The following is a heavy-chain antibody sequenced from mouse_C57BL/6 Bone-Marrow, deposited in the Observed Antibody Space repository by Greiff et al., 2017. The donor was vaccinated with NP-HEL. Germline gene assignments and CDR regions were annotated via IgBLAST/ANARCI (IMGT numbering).Heavy chain of an antibody. D-gene: IGHD2-1*01. CDR1: GYSITSGYY. CDR3: ARAMIYYGNFDV. V-gene: IGHV3-6*01. Sequence: VQLKESGPGLVKPSQSLSLTCSVTGYSITSGYYWNWIRQFPGNKLEWMGYISYDGSNNYNPSLKNRISITRDTSKNQFFLKLNSVTTEDTATYYCARAMIYYGNFDVWGTGTTVTVSS. J-gene: IGHJ1*03. CDR2: ISYDGSN.